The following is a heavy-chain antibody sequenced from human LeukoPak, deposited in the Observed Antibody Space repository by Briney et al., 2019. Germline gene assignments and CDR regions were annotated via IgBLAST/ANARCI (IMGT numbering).Heavy chain of an antibody. CDR1: GGSISSYY. V-gene: IGHV4-59*01. D-gene: IGHD3-22*01. J-gene: IGHJ4*02. Sequence: SEXLSLTCTVSGGSISSYYWSWLRQPPGKGLEGIGYIYYSGSTNYNPSLTSRGTISVDTSKNQFSLKLSSVTAADTAVYYCARGPNAYYYDSSGYYYAEYWGQGTLVTVSS. CDR3: ARGPNAYYYDSSGYYYAEY. CDR2: IYYSGST.